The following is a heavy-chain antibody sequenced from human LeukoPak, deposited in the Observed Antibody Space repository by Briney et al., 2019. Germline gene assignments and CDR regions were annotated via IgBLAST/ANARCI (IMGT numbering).Heavy chain of an antibody. Sequence: GESLKISCRGSGYTFSTNWIGWVRQMPGKGLEWMGIIYPSDSDTRYSPSFQGQVTISADKSIGTAHLQWSSLKASDTAMYYCARFYGAKGDHWGQGTRVTVSS. V-gene: IGHV5-51*01. CDR3: ARFYGAKGDH. CDR2: IYPSDSDT. J-gene: IGHJ4*02. D-gene: IGHD4-23*01. CDR1: GYTFSTNW.